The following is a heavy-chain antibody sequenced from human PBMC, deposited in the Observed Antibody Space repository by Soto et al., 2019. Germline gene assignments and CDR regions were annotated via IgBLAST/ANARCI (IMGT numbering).Heavy chain of an antibody. CDR2: IYQSGSA. V-gene: IGHV4-30-2*06. Sequence: SETLSLTCTVSGGSITSGGYSWSWIRQSPGQGLEWIGYIYQSGSAFYNPSLKTRATILVDRSKDQFSLNLTSVTAADAAVYYCARAFYGVDLWGQGTTVTVSS. CDR3: ARAFYGVDL. J-gene: IGHJ6*02. CDR1: GGSITSGGYS.